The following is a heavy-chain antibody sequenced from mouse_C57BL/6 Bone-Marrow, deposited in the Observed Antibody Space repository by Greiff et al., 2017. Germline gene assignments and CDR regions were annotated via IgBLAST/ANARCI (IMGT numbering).Heavy chain of an antibody. J-gene: IGHJ4*01. CDR1: GFTFSSYA. Sequence: EVKLVESGGGLVKPGGSLKLSCAASGFTFSSYAMSWVRQTPEKRLEWVATISDGGSYTYYPDNVKGRFTISRDNAKNNLYLQMSHLTSEDTAMYYCARVLLYFYAMDYWGQGTSVTVSA. CDR2: ISDGGSYT. CDR3: ARVLLYFYAMDY. V-gene: IGHV5-4*03.